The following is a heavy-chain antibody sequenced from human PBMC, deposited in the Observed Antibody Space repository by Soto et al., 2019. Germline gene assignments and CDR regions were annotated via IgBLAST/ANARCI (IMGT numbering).Heavy chain of an antibody. CDR1: GYTFTGYY. D-gene: IGHD3-3*01. J-gene: IGHJ5*02. Sequence: QVQLVQSGAEVKKPGASVKVSCKASGYTFTGYYMHWVRQAPGQGLEWMGWINPNSGGTNYALKFQGSVTMTRDTSISTAYMLLSRLRSHDTAVYYCARDGSFTCLEWLFSWFDPWGQGTLVTVSS. CDR2: INPNSGGT. V-gene: IGHV1-2*02. CDR3: ARDGSFTCLEWLFSWFDP.